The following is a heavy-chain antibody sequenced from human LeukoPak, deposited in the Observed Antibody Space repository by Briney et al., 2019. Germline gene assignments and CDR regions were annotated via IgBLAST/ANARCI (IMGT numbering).Heavy chain of an antibody. D-gene: IGHD3-10*01. V-gene: IGHV4-34*01. Sequence: NPSETLSLTCAVYGGSFSGYYWNWIRQPPEKGLEWIGEISHSGSTNYNPSLKSRVTISVDTSKNQFSLKLSSVTAVDTAVYYCARGVSYYASGSWGQGTLVTVSS. J-gene: IGHJ4*02. CDR2: ISHSGST. CDR3: ARGVSYYASGS. CDR1: GGSFSGYY.